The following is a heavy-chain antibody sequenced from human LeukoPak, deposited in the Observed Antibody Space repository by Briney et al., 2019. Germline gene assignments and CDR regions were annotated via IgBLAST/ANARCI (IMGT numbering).Heavy chain of an antibody. CDR2: ISSSSYI. CDR3: ARPTITDDAFDI. D-gene: IGHD3-3*01. Sequence: GGSLRLSCAASGFTFSSYSMNWVRQAPGKGLEWVSSISSSSYIYYADSVKGRFTISRDNAKNSLYLQMNSLRAEDTAVYYCARPTITDDAFDIWGQGTMVTVSS. CDR1: GFTFSSYS. V-gene: IGHV3-21*01. J-gene: IGHJ3*02.